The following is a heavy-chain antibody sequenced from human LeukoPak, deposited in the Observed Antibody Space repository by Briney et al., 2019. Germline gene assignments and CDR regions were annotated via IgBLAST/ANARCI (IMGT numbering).Heavy chain of an antibody. J-gene: IGHJ4*02. CDR3: AREGRMSMGIEY. Sequence: SETLSLTCDVYGGSLSGYYWSWIRQSPEKGLQWIGEIGHSGTTNFNPSLKSRVSMSVDTSKNQFSLKLTSVTAADTAVYFCAREGRMSMGIEYWGQGTLVTVSS. CDR2: IGHSGTT. CDR1: GGSLSGYY. V-gene: IGHV4-34*01. D-gene: IGHD4/OR15-4a*01.